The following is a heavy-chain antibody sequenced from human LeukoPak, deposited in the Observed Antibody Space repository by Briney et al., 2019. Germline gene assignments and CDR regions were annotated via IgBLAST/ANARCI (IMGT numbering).Heavy chain of an antibody. Sequence: SETLSLTCAVYGGSFSGYYWSWIRQPPGKGLEWIGEINHSGSTNYNPSLKSRVTISVDTSKNQFSLKLSSVTAADTAVYYCARSYDILTGYSYWGQGTLVTVSS. CDR2: INHSGST. V-gene: IGHV4-34*01. CDR3: ARSYDILTGYSY. J-gene: IGHJ4*02. CDR1: GGSFSGYY. D-gene: IGHD3-9*01.